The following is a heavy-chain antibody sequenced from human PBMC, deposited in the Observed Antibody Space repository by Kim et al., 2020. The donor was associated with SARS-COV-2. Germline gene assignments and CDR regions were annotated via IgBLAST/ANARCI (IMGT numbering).Heavy chain of an antibody. Sequence: GGSLRLSCAASGFTFSSYEMNWVRQAPGKGLEWVSYISSSGSTIYYADSVKGRFTISRDNAKNSLYLQMNSLRAEDTAVYYCANKGTRIAARPVRTGVMDVWGKETTVTLSS. CDR1: GFTFSSYE. CDR3: ANKGTRIAARPVRTGVMDV. J-gene: IGHJ6*03. CDR2: ISSSGSTI. D-gene: IGHD6-6*01. V-gene: IGHV3-48*03.